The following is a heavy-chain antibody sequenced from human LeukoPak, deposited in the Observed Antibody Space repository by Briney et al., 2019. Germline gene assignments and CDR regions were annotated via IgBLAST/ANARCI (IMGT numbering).Heavy chain of an antibody. CDR1: GFTFDDYA. CDR2: ISWNSGSI. D-gene: IGHD5-12*01. V-gene: IGHV3-9*01. J-gene: IGHJ4*02. CDR3: VRDGSGNVPFDY. Sequence: GGSLRLSCAASGFTFDDYAMHWVRQAPGKGLEWVSGISWNSGSIGYADSVKGRFTISRDNAKNSLYLQMNSLRAEDTAVYYCVRDGSGNVPFDYWGQGTLVTVSS.